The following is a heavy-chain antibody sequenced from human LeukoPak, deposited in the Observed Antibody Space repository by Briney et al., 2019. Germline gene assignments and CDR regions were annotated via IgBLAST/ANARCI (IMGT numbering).Heavy chain of an antibody. V-gene: IGHV4-59*01. J-gene: IGHJ4*02. CDR2: SHHSGAT. CDR1: GDSTTSYY. CDR3: AREDPRSAHLAY. Sequence: SETLSLTCTVSGDSTTSYYWSWIRQPPGKGLEWIGYSHHSGATNYNPSLNSRVTISIDTSKNQFSLKLSSVTAADTAVYYCAREDPRSAHLAYWGLGILVTVSA.